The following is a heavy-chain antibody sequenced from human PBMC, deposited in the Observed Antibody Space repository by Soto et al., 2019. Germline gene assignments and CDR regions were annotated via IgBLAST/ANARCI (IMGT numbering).Heavy chain of an antibody. Sequence: GKGLEWVSAISGSGGSTYYADSVKGRFTISRDNSKNTLYLQMNSLRAEDTAVYYCAKSNFWSGYSPFDYWGQGPLVTVS. V-gene: IGHV3-23*01. CDR3: AKSNFWSGYSPFDY. J-gene: IGHJ4*02. CDR2: ISGSGGST. D-gene: IGHD3-3*01.